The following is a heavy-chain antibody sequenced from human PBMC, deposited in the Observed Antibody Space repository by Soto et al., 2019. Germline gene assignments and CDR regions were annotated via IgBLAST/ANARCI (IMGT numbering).Heavy chain of an antibody. CDR1: GFTFSIYW. Sequence: PRGSLRVSCAASGFTFSIYWMSWVRQAPGKGLEWVANIKQDGSEKYYVDSVKGRFTISRDNAKNSLYLQMNSLRAEDTAVYYCARVGGYALDYWGKGTLVTVSS. CDR3: ARVGGYALDY. J-gene: IGHJ4*02. V-gene: IGHV3-7*01. D-gene: IGHD5-12*01. CDR2: IKQDGSEK.